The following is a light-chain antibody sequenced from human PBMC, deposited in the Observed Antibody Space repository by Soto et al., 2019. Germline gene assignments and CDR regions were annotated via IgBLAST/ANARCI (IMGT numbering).Light chain of an antibody. V-gene: IGKV1-27*01. J-gene: IGKJ1*01. CDR3: QKYNSAPRT. CDR2: ASS. CDR1: QGISNY. Sequence: DIQMTQSPSSLSASVGDRVTITCRASQGISNYLAWYQQKPGKVPKLLIYASSTLQSGVPSRFSRSGTGRYFTLTISSLQPEDVATYYCQKYNSAPRTFGQGTKVEIK.